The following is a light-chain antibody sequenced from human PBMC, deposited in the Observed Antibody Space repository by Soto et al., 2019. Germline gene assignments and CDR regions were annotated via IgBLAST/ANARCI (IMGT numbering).Light chain of an antibody. V-gene: IGKV1-17*01. CDR1: QDIGIN. CDR3: LQHNAYPWT. CDR2: VAS. Sequence: DIQMTQSPSSLSACVGDRVTMTCRASQDIGINLGWFQQKPGKAPKRLIYVASSLQSGVPSRFSGSGSGTEFTLTISSLQPEDFASYFCLQHNAYPWTFGQGTKADIK. J-gene: IGKJ1*01.